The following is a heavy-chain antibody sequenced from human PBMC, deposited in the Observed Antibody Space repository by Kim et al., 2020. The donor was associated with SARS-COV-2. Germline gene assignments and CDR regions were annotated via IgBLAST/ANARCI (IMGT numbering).Heavy chain of an antibody. Sequence: ASVTVSCKASGYTFTGYAIHWVRQAPGQRLEWMGWINVGNVKTKYSEKFRGRVTISSDTSASTAYMELSSLRSEDTAVYYCAKDGYSPSGSDYNERDYFYYFMDVWGKGTTVTVSS. J-gene: IGHJ6*03. CDR3: AKDGYSPSGSDYNERDYFYYFMDV. V-gene: IGHV1-3*01. CDR2: INVGNVKT. D-gene: IGHD3-10*01. CDR1: GYTFTGYA.